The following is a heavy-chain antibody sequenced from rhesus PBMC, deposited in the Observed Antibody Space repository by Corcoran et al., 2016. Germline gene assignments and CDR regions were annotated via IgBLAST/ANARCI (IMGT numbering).Heavy chain of an antibody. CDR1: GYSISSGYS. V-gene: IGHV4-99*01. J-gene: IGHJ4*01. CDR3: ARRDY. CDR2: VSGSSGNT. Sequence: QVQLQESGPGLVKPSETLSLTCAVSGYSISSGYSWAWIRQPPGKGLEYIGHVSGSSGNTYTNPSLKSRVTISKDASKNQFSLKLNSVTAADAAVYCCARRDYWGQGVLVTVSS.